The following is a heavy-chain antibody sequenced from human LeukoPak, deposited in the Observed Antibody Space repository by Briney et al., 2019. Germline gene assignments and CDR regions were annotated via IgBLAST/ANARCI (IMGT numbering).Heavy chain of an antibody. CDR2: IYYSGST. CDR3: ARGVVVVPAAMGPHFDY. D-gene: IGHD2-2*01. Sequence: PSETLSLTCTVSGGSISSYYWSWIRQPPGKGLEWIGYIYYSGSTNYNPSLKSRVTISVDTSKNQFSLKLSSVTAADTAVYYCARGVVVVPAAMGPHFDYWGQGTPVTVSS. V-gene: IGHV4-59*12. J-gene: IGHJ4*02. CDR1: GGSISSYY.